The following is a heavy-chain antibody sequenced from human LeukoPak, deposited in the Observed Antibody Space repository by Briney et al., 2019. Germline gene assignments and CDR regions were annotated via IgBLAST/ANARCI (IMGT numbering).Heavy chain of an antibody. CDR1: GGSISRSSYY. Sequence: SETLSLTCNVSGGSISRSSYYWGWIRQPPGKGLEWIVSIYYSGSTYYNPSLKGRVTISVDTSKNQFSLKLSSVTAADTAVYYCATARYSSDWSPGGWFDPWGQGSLVTVSS. CDR2: IYYSGST. J-gene: IGHJ5*02. V-gene: IGHV4-39*01. CDR3: ATARYSSDWSPGGWFDP. D-gene: IGHD6-13*01.